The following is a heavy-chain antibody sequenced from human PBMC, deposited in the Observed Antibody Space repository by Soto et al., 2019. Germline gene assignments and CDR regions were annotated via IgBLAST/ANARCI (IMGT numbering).Heavy chain of an antibody. CDR2: ISYDGSNK. V-gene: IGHV3-30-3*01. CDR1: GFTFSSYA. CDR3: ASDSDSGYDSSGYYPDY. D-gene: IGHD3-22*01. J-gene: IGHJ4*02. Sequence: PGGSLRLSCAASGFTFSSYAMHWVRQAPGKGLAWVAVISYDGSNKYYADSVKGRFTISRDNSKNTLYLQMNSLRAEDTAVYYCASDSDSGYDSSGYYPDYWGQGTLVTVSS.